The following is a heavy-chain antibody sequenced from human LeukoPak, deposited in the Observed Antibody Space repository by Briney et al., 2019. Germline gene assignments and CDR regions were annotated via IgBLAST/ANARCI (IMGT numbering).Heavy chain of an antibody. CDR3: AKSSGWPNDAFDI. J-gene: IGHJ3*02. D-gene: IGHD6-19*01. CDR1: GGTFSSYA. V-gene: IGHV1-69*13. Sequence: GASVKVSCKASGGTFSSYAISWVRQAPGQGLEWMGGIIPIFGTANYAQKFQGRVTITADESTSTAYMELNSLRAEDTAVYYCAKSSGWPNDAFDIWGQGTMVTVSS. CDR2: IIPIFGTA.